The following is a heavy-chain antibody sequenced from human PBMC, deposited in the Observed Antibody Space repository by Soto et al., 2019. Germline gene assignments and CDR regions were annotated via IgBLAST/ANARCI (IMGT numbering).Heavy chain of an antibody. CDR3: AKGPTYYYDSSGYFDY. D-gene: IGHD3-22*01. Sequence: GSLRLSCAASGFTFSRYAMSWVRQAPGKGLEWVSAISGSGGGTYYADSVKGRFTISRDNSKNTLYLQMNSLRAEDTAVYYCAKGPTYYYDSSGYFDYWGQGTLVPVSS. CDR2: ISGSGGGT. J-gene: IGHJ4*02. V-gene: IGHV3-23*01. CDR1: GFTFSRYA.